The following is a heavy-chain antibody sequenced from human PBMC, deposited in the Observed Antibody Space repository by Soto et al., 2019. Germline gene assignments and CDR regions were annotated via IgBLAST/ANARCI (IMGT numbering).Heavy chain of an antibody. CDR2: VYHSGAT. V-gene: IGHV4-59*11. Sequence: SETLSLTCTVSGGSISHHYWRWIRQPPGKRTERIGYVYHSGATNYNTSLERRATMSLDTSKNQLSLQLSAVSAEDTAVYYFGTRPPRDYWVGVFAYWSQGTLATVSS. CDR3: GTRPPRDYWVGVFAY. D-gene: IGHD2-15*01. J-gene: IGHJ4*02. CDR1: GGSISHHY.